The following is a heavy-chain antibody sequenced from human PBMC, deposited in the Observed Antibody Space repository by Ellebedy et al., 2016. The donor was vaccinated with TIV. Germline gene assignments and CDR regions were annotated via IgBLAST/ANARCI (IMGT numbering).Heavy chain of an antibody. CDR2: INPSGGST. CDR3: AVLGYCSSTSCYARDHFDY. J-gene: IGHJ4*02. Sequence: ASVKVSCXASGYTFTSYYMHWVRQAPGQGLEWMGIINPSGGSTSYAQKFQGRVTMTRDTSTSTVYMELSSLRSEDTAVYYCAVLGYCSSTSCYARDHFDYWGQGTLVTVSS. CDR1: GYTFTSYY. V-gene: IGHV1-46*01. D-gene: IGHD2-2*01.